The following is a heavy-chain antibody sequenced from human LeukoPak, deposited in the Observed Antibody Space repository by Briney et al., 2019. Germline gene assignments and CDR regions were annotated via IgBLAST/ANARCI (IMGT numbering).Heavy chain of an antibody. J-gene: IGHJ1*01. CDR1: GYTFSSYV. D-gene: IGHD3-3*01. V-gene: IGHV1-18*01. CDR2: ISAYNGNT. Sequence: ASVKVSCKASGYTFSSYVMTWVRQAPGQGLEWMGWISAYNGNTNYAQKLQGRVTMTTDTSTSTGYMELRSLRSDDTAVYYCARAGNYDFWSGYSTEHWGQGTLVTVSS. CDR3: ARAGNYDFWSGYSTEH.